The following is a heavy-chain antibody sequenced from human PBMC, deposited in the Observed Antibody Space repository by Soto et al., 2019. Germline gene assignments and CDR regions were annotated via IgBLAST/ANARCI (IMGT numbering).Heavy chain of an antibody. Sequence: ASVKVSCKASGYTFTSYGISWVRQAPGKGLEGMGWISAYNGNTNYAQKLQGRVTMTTDTSTSTAYMELRSLRSDDTAVYYCARDESGGYYDFWSGYFANYYYYGMDVWGQGTTVTVSS. CDR1: GYTFTSYG. CDR3: ARDESGGYYDFWSGYFANYYYYGMDV. V-gene: IGHV1-18*04. J-gene: IGHJ6*02. D-gene: IGHD3-3*01. CDR2: ISAYNGNT.